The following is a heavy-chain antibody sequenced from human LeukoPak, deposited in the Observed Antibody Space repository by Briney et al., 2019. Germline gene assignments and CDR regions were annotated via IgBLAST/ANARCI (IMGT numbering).Heavy chain of an antibody. CDR2: IYYSGST. J-gene: IGHJ3*02. D-gene: IGHD4-17*01. CDR1: GGSISSYY. CDR3: ARGYGDYEDAFDI. V-gene: IGHV4-59*01. Sequence: SETLSLTCTVSGGSISSYYWSWIRQPPGKGLEWIGYIYYSGSTNYNPSLKSRVTISVDTSKNQFSLKLSSVTAADTAVYYCARGYGDYEDAFDIWGQGTMVTVSS.